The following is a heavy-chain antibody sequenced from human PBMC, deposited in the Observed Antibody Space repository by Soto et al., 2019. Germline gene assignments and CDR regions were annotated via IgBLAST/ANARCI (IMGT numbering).Heavy chain of an antibody. CDR1: GGSFSGYY. Sequence: SETLSLTCAVYGGSFSGYYWSWIRQPPGKGLEWIGEINHSGSTNYNPFLKSRVTISVDTSKNQFSLKLSSVTAADTAVYYCARGLNYDFWSGPYYFDYWGQGTLVTVSS. CDR2: INHSGST. D-gene: IGHD3-3*01. J-gene: IGHJ4*02. CDR3: ARGLNYDFWSGPYYFDY. V-gene: IGHV4-34*01.